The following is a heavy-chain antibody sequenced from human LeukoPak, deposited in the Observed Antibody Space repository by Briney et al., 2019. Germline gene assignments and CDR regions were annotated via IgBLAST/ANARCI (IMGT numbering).Heavy chain of an antibody. CDR3: AREGSIAVAFDY. D-gene: IGHD6-19*01. V-gene: IGHV1-2*02. Sequence: ASVKVSCKASGYTFTGYYMHWVRQAPGQGLEWMGWINPNSGGTNYAQKFQGRVTMTRGTSISTAYMELSRLRSDDTAVYYCAREGSIAVAFDYWGQGTLVTVSS. CDR2: INPNSGGT. J-gene: IGHJ4*02. CDR1: GYTFTGYY.